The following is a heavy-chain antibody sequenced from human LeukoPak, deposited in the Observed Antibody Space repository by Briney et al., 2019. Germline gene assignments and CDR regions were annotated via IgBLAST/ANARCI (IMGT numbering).Heavy chain of an antibody. Sequence: PSETLSLTCTVSGGSISSYYWSWIRQPPGKGLEWIGYIYYSGSTNYNPSLKSRVTISVDTSKNQFSLKLSSVTAADTAVYYCARLSIAARLGAFDIWGQGTMVTVSS. V-gene: IGHV4-59*01. CDR1: GGSISSYY. CDR2: IYYSGST. J-gene: IGHJ3*02. D-gene: IGHD6-6*01. CDR3: ARLSIAARLGAFDI.